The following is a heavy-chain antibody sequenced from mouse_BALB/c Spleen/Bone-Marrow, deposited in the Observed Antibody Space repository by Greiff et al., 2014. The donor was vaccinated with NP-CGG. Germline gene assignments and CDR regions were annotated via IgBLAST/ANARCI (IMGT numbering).Heavy chain of an antibody. CDR2: ISSGGHYT. Sequence: DVKLVESGGGLVKPGGSLKLSCAASGFTFSSYSMSWVRQTPEKRLEWVATISSGGHYTYNPDSVKGRFTISRDNAKNTLYLQMSSLKSEDTAMYYCSKDGGYDYSYYFDYWGQGTTLTVSS. CDR1: GFTFSSYS. V-gene: IGHV5-6-4*01. J-gene: IGHJ2*01. D-gene: IGHD2-4*01. CDR3: SKDGGYDYSYYFDY.